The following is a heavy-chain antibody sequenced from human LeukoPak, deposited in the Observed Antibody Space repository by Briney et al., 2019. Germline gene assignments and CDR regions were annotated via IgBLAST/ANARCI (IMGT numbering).Heavy chain of an antibody. V-gene: IGHV4-59*11. J-gene: IGHJ4*02. Sequence: SETLSLTCTVSGGSISSHYWSWIRQPPGKGLGWIGYIYYSGSTNYNPSLKSRVTISVDTSKNQFSLKLSSVTAADTAVYYCAGADFEYRTVDYWGQGTLVTVSS. D-gene: IGHD2-2*01. CDR1: GGSISSHY. CDR2: IYYSGST. CDR3: AGADFEYRTVDY.